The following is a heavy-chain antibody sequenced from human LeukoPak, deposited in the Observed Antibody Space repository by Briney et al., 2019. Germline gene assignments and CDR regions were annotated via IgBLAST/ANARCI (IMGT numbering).Heavy chain of an antibody. CDR3: ASRGGGVVAATWRAFDI. CDR1: GYTFAGYY. V-gene: IGHV1-2*02. D-gene: IGHD2-15*01. CDR2: INPNSGGT. Sequence: ASVKVSCKASGYTFAGYYIHWVRQAPGQGLEWMGWINPNSGGTNYAQKFQGRVTMIRERSINTAYMELSRLRADDTAVYYCASRGGGVVAATWRAFDIWGQGTMVTVSS. J-gene: IGHJ3*02.